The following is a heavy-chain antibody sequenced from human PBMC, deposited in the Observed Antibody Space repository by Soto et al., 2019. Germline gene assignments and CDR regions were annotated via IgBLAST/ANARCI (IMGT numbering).Heavy chain of an antibody. Sequence: EVQLLESGGGFVQPGGSLRLSCAATGFTFSVYAMTWVRPAPGKGLEWVSAVTANGGSTYSADSVKGRFTISRDNSKNTLFLQMNSLRAEDTAVYYCASLGVGDWANYYYYYGMDVWGQGTTVTVSS. J-gene: IGHJ6*02. V-gene: IGHV3-23*01. CDR1: GFTFSVYA. CDR2: VTANGGST. D-gene: IGHD2-21*02. CDR3: ASLGVGDWANYYYYYGMDV.